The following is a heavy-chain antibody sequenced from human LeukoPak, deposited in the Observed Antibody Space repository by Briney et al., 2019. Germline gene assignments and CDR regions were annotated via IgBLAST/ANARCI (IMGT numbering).Heavy chain of an antibody. D-gene: IGHD3-3*01. CDR1: GFTFSSYA. CDR2: ISYDGSNK. CDR3: AKEDTIFGVAPPYFDY. Sequence: GGSLRLSCAASGFTFSSYAMHWVRQAPGKGLEWVAVISYDGSNKYYADSVKGRFTISRDNSKNTLYLQMNSLRAEDTAVYYCAKEDTIFGVAPPYFDYWGQGTLVTVSS. V-gene: IGHV3-30-3*01. J-gene: IGHJ4*02.